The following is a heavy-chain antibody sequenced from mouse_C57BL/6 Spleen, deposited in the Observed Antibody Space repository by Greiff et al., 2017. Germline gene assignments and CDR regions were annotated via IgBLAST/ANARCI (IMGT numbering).Heavy chain of an antibody. CDR3: ASRGLVASFDV. CDR1: GYTFTSYW. V-gene: IGHV1-50*01. CDR2: IDPSASCT. J-gene: IGHJ2*01. Sequence: QVQLQQPGAELVKPGASVKLSCKASGYTFTSYWMQWVKQRPGQGLEWIGEIDPSASCTNSNQKFKGKVTLTVDTSSSTAYMQLSSLTAEDCAVYYCASRGLVASFDVWGKGTTLTVSS. D-gene: IGHD1-3*01.